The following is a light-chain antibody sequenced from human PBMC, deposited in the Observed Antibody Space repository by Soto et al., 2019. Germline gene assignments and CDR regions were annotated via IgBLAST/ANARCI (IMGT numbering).Light chain of an antibody. V-gene: IGLV4-69*01. J-gene: IGLJ1*01. CDR2: VNSDGSH. Sequence: QPVLTQSPSASAFLGASVKLTCTLSSGHSTYAIAWHQQQPEKGPRYLMKVNSDGSHSQGDGIPDRFSGSSSGAERYLTISSLQSDDEAYYYCQTWVHGIVLVFGIGTKLTVL. CDR1: SGHSTYA. CDR3: QTWVHGIVLV.